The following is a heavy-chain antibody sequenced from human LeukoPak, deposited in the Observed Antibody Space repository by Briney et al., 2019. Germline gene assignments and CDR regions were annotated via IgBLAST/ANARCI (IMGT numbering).Heavy chain of an antibody. CDR3: ARGLFHRAPWIQLWLVGDYFDY. V-gene: IGHV4-4*02. CDR2: IHPSGST. CDR1: GGSISSSNW. J-gene: IGHJ4*02. Sequence: SETLSLTCAVSGGSISSSNWWSWVRQPPGKGLEWIGEIHPSGSTNYNPSLKSRVTISVDKSKNQFSLKLSSVTAADPAVYYCARGLFHRAPWIQLWLVGDYFDYWGQGTLVTVSS. D-gene: IGHD5-18*01.